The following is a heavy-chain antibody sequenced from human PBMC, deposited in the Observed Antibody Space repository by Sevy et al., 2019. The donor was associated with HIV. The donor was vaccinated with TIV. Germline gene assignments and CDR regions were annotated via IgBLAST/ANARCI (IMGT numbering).Heavy chain of an antibody. CDR2: INGNGRAT. CDR3: ARQRSCGGDCYYFDN. D-gene: IGHD2-21*02. V-gene: IGHV3-20*04. Sequence: GGSLRLSCAASGFTFGHYDMNWVRQTPGKGLEWVANINGNGRATGYANSVRDRFTISRDNARNSLYLQMNSLRGEDTAFYYGARQRSCGGDCYYFDNWGQGTLVTVSS. CDR1: GFTFGHYD. J-gene: IGHJ4*02.